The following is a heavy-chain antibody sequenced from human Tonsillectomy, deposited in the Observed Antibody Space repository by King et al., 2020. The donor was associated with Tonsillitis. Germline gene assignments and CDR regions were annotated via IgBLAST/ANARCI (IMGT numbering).Heavy chain of an antibody. CDR2: IRPGGGNT. V-gene: IGHV1-46*03. D-gene: IGHD2/OR15-2a*01. Sequence: QLVQSGAEVKKPGASVKVSCEASGYTFTNYYIHWVRQAPGQGLEWMGIIRPGGGNTEYAQKFQGRVTMTKDTSTSTVYMEVSSLGFDDTAVYFCARELGETFYFDYWGQGTLVTVSS. CDR1: GYTFTNYY. CDR3: ARELGETFYFDY. J-gene: IGHJ4*02.